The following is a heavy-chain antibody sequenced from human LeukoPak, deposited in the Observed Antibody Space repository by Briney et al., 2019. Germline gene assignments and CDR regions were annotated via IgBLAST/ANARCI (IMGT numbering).Heavy chain of an antibody. CDR2: ISYSGRT. J-gene: IGHJ4*02. D-gene: IGHD1-1*01. V-gene: IGHV4-39*07. CDR3: SREHAGTTVDY. Sequence: SETLSLTCSVSGGSISSSSYYWAWIRQPPGKGLEWIGSISYSGRTSYNPSLKSRVTISVDSSKNQFSLKLSSVTAADTAVYYCSREHAGTTVDYWGQGTLVTVSS. CDR1: GGSISSSSYY.